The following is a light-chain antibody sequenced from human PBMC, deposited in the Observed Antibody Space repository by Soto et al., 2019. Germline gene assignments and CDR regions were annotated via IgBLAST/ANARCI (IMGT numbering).Light chain of an antibody. J-gene: IGKJ5*01. CDR1: QSVSSR. V-gene: IGKV3-20*01. Sequence: IGFTPSPRPLALSPGERATLSSTASQSVSSRLAWYQQKPGQAPRLLISGASSRATGIPDRFSGSGSGTDFTLTISRLEPEDFALYYCQHYVERSPITFGQGTRLEI. CDR3: QHYVERSPIT. CDR2: GAS.